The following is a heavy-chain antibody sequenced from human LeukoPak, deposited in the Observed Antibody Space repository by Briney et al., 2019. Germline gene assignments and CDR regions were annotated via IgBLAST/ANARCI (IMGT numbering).Heavy chain of an antibody. J-gene: IGHJ4*02. Sequence: GGSLRLSCAASGFTFSNYGMHWVRQAPGKGLEWVAVIWYDGSNKYYADSVEGRFTISRDNSKNTLYLQMNSLRVEDTAVYYCARGYYDSSGCFDYWGQGTLVTVSS. CDR3: ARGYYDSSGCFDY. D-gene: IGHD3-22*01. CDR2: IWYDGSNK. CDR1: GFTFSNYG. V-gene: IGHV3-33*01.